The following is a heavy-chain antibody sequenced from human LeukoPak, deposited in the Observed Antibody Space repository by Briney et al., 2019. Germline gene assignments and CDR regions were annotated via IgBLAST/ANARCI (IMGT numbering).Heavy chain of an antibody. CDR1: GGSISSSSYY. V-gene: IGHV3-11*04. Sequence: LSLTCTVSGGSISSSSYYWGWIRQPPGKGLEWVAYMSNNGGTIYYADSVEGRFTISRDNAKNSLYLQMNSLRAEDTAIYYCARWELGLDYWGQGTLVTVSS. J-gene: IGHJ4*02. CDR2: MSNNGGTI. D-gene: IGHD1-26*01. CDR3: ARWELGLDY.